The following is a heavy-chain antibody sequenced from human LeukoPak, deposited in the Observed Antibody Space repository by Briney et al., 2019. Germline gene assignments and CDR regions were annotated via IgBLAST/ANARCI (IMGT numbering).Heavy chain of an antibody. V-gene: IGHV1-46*01. CDR2: INPSSGST. CDR1: GYTFTTYS. Sequence: ASVKVSCKASGYTFTTYSMHWVRQAPGQGLEWMGGINPSSGSTRYAQKFQGRVTVTRDTSTSTVYLELRSLRSEDTAVYHCARRPRGFVGFDFWGQGIVVTVSS. CDR3: ARRPRGFVGFDF. J-gene: IGHJ4*02. D-gene: IGHD2-15*01.